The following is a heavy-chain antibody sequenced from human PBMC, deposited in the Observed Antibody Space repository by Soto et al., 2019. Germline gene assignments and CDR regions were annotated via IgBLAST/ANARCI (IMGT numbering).Heavy chain of an antibody. D-gene: IGHD3-10*01. CDR2: IKSKTDGGTT. CDR1: GFTFSNAW. V-gene: IGHV3-15*07. Sequence: VQLVESGGGLVKPGGSLRLSCAASGFTFSNAWMNWVRQAPGKGLEWVGRIKSKTDGGTTDYAAPVKGRFTISRDDSKNTLYLQMNSLKTEDTAVYYCTTEASFGELYPGGYYYGMDVWGQGTTVTVSS. J-gene: IGHJ6*02. CDR3: TTEASFGELYPGGYYYGMDV.